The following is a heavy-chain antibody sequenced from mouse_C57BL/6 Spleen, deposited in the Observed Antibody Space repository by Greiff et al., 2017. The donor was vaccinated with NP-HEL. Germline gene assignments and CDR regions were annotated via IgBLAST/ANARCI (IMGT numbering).Heavy chain of an antibody. J-gene: IGHJ4*01. Sequence: VHVKQSVAELVRPGASVKLSCTASGFNIKNTYMHWVKQRPEQGLEWIGRIDPANGKTKYAPKFQGKATITADTSSNTAYLQLSSLTSEDTAIYYCAREGDGSSYSDYALDYWGQGTSVTVSS. D-gene: IGHD1-1*01. CDR2: IDPANGKT. V-gene: IGHV14-3*01. CDR1: GFNIKNTY. CDR3: AREGDGSSYSDYALDY.